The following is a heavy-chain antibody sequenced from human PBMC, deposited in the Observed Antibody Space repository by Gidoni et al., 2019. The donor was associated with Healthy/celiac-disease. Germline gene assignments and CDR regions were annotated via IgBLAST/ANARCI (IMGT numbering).Heavy chain of an antibody. CDR1: GGSFCGYY. Sequence: QVQLQQWGAGLLKPSETLSLTCAVYGGSFCGYYLSWIRQPPGRGLEWIGEINHSGSTNSNPSLKSRVTISVDTSKNQFSLKLSSVTAADTAVYYCARGPRIDTAMVSDGITGTTGDYWGQGTLVTVSS. J-gene: IGHJ4*02. D-gene: IGHD1-7*01. CDR3: ARGPRIDTAMVSDGITGTTGDY. CDR2: INHSGST. V-gene: IGHV4-34*01.